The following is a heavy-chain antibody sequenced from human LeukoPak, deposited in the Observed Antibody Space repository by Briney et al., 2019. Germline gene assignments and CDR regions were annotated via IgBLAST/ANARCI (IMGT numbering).Heavy chain of an antibody. CDR1: GGSFSGYY. V-gene: IGHV4-34*01. CDR2: IDHSGST. J-gene: IGHJ5*02. D-gene: IGHD2-15*01. CDR3: ARGTGQRYCSGGSCYSRNWFDP. Sequence: PSETLSLTCAVYGGSFSGYYWSWIRLPPGKGLEWSGEIDHSGSTNYNPSLKSRVTISVDTSKNQFSLKLSSVTAADTAVYYCARGTGQRYCSGGSCYSRNWFDPWGQGTLVTVSS.